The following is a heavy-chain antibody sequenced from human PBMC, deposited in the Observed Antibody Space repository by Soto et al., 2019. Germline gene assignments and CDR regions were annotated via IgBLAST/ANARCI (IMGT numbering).Heavy chain of an antibody. J-gene: IGHJ6*02. CDR2: ISSSSSTI. Sequence: EVQLVESGGGLVQPGGSLRLSCAASGFTFSSYSMNWVRQAPGKGLEWVSYISSSSSTIYYADSVKGRFTISRDNAKNSLYLQMNSLRDEDTAVYYCARDQNYDFWSGGYYYGMDVWGQGTTVTVSS. CDR3: ARDQNYDFWSGGYYYGMDV. D-gene: IGHD3-3*01. V-gene: IGHV3-48*02. CDR1: GFTFSSYS.